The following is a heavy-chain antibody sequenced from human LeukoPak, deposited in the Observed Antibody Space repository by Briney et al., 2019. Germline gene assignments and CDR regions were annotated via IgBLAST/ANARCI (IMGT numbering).Heavy chain of an antibody. Sequence: PSETLSLTCTVSGGSVSSTTYFWRWLRQPPGKGLEWIASINYSGSTYYNPSLKSRVTISVDTSDNQFSLKLSSVTAADTAVYYCARYVVYGSGKYYFDYWGQGTLVTVSS. J-gene: IGHJ4*02. CDR1: GGSVSSTTYF. D-gene: IGHD3-10*01. CDR3: ARYVVYGSGKYYFDY. V-gene: IGHV4-39*01. CDR2: INYSGST.